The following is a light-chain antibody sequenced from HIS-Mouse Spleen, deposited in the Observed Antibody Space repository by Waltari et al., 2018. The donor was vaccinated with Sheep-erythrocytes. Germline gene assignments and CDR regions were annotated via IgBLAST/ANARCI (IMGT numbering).Light chain of an antibody. CDR1: SSNIGNNA. V-gene: IGLV1-36*01. J-gene: IGLJ3*02. Sequence: QSVLTQPPSVSEAPRQRVTISCSGSSSNIGNNAVTWYQQLPGTAPKPLIYFDDLLPSWVSDRFSGSKSGTSASLAISGLQSEDEADYYCAAWDDSLNGWVFGGGTKLTVL. CDR2: FDD. CDR3: AAWDDSLNGWV.